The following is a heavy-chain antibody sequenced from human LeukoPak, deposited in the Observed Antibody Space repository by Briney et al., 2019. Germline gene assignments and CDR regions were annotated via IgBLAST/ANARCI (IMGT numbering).Heavy chain of an antibody. Sequence: SETLSLTCTVSGVSISSSNSYWGWIRQPPGKGLEWIVSIYYSGNTYYNASLKSQVSLSIDTSKNQFSLRLTSVTAAVTAVYYCARQTGSGLFILPGGQGTLVTVSS. CDR1: GVSISSSNSY. J-gene: IGHJ4*02. V-gene: IGHV4-39*01. CDR2: IYYSGNT. D-gene: IGHD3/OR15-3a*01. CDR3: ARQTGSGLFILP.